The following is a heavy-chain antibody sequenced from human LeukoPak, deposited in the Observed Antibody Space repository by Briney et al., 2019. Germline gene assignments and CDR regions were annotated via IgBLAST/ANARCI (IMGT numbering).Heavy chain of an antibody. Sequence: SETLSLTCAVYGGSFSGYYWSWIRQPPGKGLEWIGEINHSGSTNYNPSLKSRVTISVDTSKNQFSLKLSPVTAADTAVYYCASLYCSSTSCYSDYWGQGTLVTVSS. CDR3: ASLYCSSTSCYSDY. V-gene: IGHV4-34*01. CDR1: GGSFSGYY. D-gene: IGHD2-2*01. CDR2: INHSGST. J-gene: IGHJ4*02.